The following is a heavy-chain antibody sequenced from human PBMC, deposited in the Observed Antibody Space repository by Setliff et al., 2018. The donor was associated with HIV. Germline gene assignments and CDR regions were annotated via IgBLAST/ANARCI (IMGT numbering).Heavy chain of an antibody. CDR1: GFSLTTSGMG. CDR3: AYSGRQLRGPYFDF. Sequence: SGPTLVNPTQTLTLTCTFSGFSLTTSGMGIYWIRQPPGKALEWLARIAWTDAKNYNTSLKTRLTVSWDTSKNQVVLTMTNMDPVDTGTYYCAYSGRQLRGPYFDFWGQGTPVTVSS. V-gene: IGHV2-70*11. CDR2: IAWTDAK. J-gene: IGHJ4*02. D-gene: IGHD1-1*01.